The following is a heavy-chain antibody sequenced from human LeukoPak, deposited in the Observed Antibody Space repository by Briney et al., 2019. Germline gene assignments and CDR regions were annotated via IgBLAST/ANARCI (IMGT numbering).Heavy chain of an antibody. V-gene: IGHV3-23*01. Sequence: GGSLRLSCAASGFTFSSYAMSWVRQAPGKGLEWVSGISGSGGNTYYADSVKGRFTISRDNSKNKLYLQMNSMRAEDTAVYYCARDLGGAALWGQGTLVTVSS. CDR1: GFTFSSYA. CDR3: ARDLGGAAL. D-gene: IGHD3-16*01. CDR2: ISGSGGNT. J-gene: IGHJ4*02.